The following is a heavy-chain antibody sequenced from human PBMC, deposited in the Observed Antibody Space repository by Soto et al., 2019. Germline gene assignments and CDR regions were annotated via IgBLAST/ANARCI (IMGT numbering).Heavy chain of an antibody. CDR2: IHHRGNT. CDR3: AGIAEGSGFQTNE. Sequence: QVQLQESGPGLVKPSGTLSLTCAVSGASISSSNWWSWVRQPPGKGLAWIGEIHHRGNTNYNPPLKSRVVISGHKAMTEFSLMLRSGTAAATAVYDCAGIAEGSGFQTNERGQGTLVTVSS. D-gene: IGHD3-22*01. V-gene: IGHV4-4*02. J-gene: IGHJ4*02. CDR1: GASISSSNW.